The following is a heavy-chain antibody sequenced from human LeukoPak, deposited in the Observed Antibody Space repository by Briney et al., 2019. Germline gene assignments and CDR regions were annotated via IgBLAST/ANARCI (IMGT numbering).Heavy chain of an antibody. J-gene: IGHJ6*02. Sequence: ASVKVSCKVSGYTLTELSMHWVRQAPGKGLEGMGGFDPEDGETIYAQKFQGRVTMTEDTSTDTAYMELSSLRSEDTAVYYCATATYYDYYYYYGMDVWGQGTTVTVSS. D-gene: IGHD3-3*01. CDR2: FDPEDGET. CDR1: GYTLTELS. CDR3: ATATYYDYYYYYGMDV. V-gene: IGHV1-24*01.